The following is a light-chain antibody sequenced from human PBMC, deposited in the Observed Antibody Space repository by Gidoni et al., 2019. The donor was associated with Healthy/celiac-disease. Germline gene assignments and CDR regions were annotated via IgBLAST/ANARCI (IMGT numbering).Light chain of an antibody. CDR2: SAS. V-gene: IGKV1-39*01. Sequence: DIQMTQSPSSLSASVGDRVTITCRASQSISSYLNWYQQKPGKAPKLLIYSASSLQSGVPSRFSGSGSGTDFTLTISSLQPEDFATYSCQQSYSTGVTFGPGTKVDIK. CDR3: QQSYSTGVT. CDR1: QSISSY. J-gene: IGKJ3*01.